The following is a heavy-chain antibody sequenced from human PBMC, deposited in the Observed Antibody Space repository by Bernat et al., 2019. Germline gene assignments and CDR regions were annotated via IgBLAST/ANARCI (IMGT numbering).Heavy chain of an antibody. CDR1: GFSVSSNY. V-gene: IGHV3-66*01. D-gene: IGHD4-17*01. Sequence: EVQLVESGGGLVQPGGSLRLSCAASGFSVSSNYMSWVRQAPGKGLEWVSVIYSGGSTYYADSVKGRFTISRDNSKNTLYLQMNSLRAEDTAVYYCARGLMTTKGMGVWGQGTTVAVSS. CDR2: IYSGGST. CDR3: ARGLMTTKGMGV. J-gene: IGHJ6*02.